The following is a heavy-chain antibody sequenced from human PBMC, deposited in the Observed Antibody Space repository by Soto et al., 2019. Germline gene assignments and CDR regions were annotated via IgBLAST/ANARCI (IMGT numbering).Heavy chain of an antibody. V-gene: IGHV3-30*18. J-gene: IGHJ4*02. CDR2: ISYDGSNK. CDR3: AKEMASHSDYFDY. D-gene: IGHD5-12*01. Sequence: QVQLVESGGGVVQPGRSLRLSCAASGFTFSSYGMHWVRQAPGKGLEWVAVISYDGSNKYYADSVKGRFTISRDNSKNTLYLQMNSLRAEDTAVYYCAKEMASHSDYFDYWGQGTLVTVSS. CDR1: GFTFSSYG.